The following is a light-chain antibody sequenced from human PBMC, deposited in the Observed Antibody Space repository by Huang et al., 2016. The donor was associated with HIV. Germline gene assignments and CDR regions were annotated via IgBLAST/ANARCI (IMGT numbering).Light chain of an antibody. J-gene: IGKJ2*01. V-gene: IGKV1-39*01. CDR2: AAS. CDR3: QQGYSTPYT. Sequence: DIQMTQSPSSLSASVGDRVTLTCRASQTISTFFNWYQQKPGKAPKLLIYAASSLQSGVPSKFSGSGSGTDFTLTISSLQPEDFATYYCQQGYSTPYTFGQGTKLEIK. CDR1: QTISTF.